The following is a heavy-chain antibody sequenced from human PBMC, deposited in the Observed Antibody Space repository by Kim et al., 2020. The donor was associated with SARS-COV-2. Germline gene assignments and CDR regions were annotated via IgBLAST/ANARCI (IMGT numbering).Heavy chain of an antibody. Sequence: NYNPSLRARVAISVDTPKNQFSLKLSSVTAADTAVYYCARNRDSSGYFDYWGQGTLVTVSS. D-gene: IGHD3-22*01. CDR3: ARNRDSSGYFDY. J-gene: IGHJ4*02. V-gene: IGHV4-34*01.